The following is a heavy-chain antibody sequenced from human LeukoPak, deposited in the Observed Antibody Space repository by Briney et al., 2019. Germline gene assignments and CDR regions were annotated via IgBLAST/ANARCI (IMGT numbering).Heavy chain of an antibody. V-gene: IGHV3-11*06. CDR2: ISTGSTYT. D-gene: IGHD5-18*01. CDR3: ARDDIRGYSYGYGY. J-gene: IGHJ4*02. Sequence: GSLRLSCAAFGFTFSDYYMSWIRQAPGKGLEWVSHISTGSTYTNHADSVKGRFTISRDNAKNSLYLQMNSLRAEDTAVYYCARDDIRGYSYGYGYWGQGTLVTVSS. CDR1: GFTFSDYY.